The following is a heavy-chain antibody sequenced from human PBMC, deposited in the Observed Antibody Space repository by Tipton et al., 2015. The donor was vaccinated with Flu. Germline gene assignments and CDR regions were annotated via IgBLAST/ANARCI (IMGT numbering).Heavy chain of an antibody. CDR1: NGSISSKNYN. V-gene: IGHV4-61*02. D-gene: IGHD5-18*01. CDR3: ASGQPPNSFGPQFDS. CDR2: IYTSGTT. Sequence: TLSLTCTVSNGSISSKNYNWNWIRQSAGKGLEWIGRIYTSGTTKYSRSFKGRVSMSVDTSKNQFSLRLNSVTAADTAVYFCASGQPPNSFGPQFDSWGQGTPVTVSS. J-gene: IGHJ4*02.